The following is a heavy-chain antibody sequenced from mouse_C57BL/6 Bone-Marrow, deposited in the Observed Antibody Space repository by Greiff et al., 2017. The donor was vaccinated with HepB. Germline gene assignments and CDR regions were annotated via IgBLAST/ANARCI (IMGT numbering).Heavy chain of an antibody. D-gene: IGHD2-3*01. Sequence: QVQLQQSGPELVKPGASVKISCKASGYAFSSSWMNWVKQRPGKGLEWIGRIYPGDGDTNYNGKFKGKATLTADKSSSTAYMQLSSLTSEDSAVYFCARKRDGYYAWFAYWGQGTLVTVSA. CDR1: GYAFSSSW. V-gene: IGHV1-82*01. J-gene: IGHJ3*01. CDR3: ARKRDGYYAWFAY. CDR2: IYPGDGDT.